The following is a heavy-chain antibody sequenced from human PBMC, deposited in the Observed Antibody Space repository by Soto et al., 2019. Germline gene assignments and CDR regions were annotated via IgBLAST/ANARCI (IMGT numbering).Heavy chain of an antibody. CDR3: ARDRGGTFHL. J-gene: IGHJ1*01. D-gene: IGHD1-26*01. CDR1: GGSISSNDW. V-gene: IGHV4-61*01. Sequence: PSETLSLTCVVSGGSISSNDWWSWIRQSPGKGLEWIGSIYDTGRTNYNPSLESRVTISVDRSKNQFSLKLTSVTAADRAVYYCARDRGGTFHLWAQGTLVTVSS. CDR2: IYDTGRT.